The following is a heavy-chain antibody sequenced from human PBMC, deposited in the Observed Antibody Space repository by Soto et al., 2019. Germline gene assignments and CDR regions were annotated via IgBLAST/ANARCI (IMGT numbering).Heavy chain of an antibody. Sequence: EVQLLESGGGLVQPGGSLRLSCAASGFTLASYAMSWVRQAPGKGLEWVSAISGSGGSTYYADSVKGRFTISRDNSKNTLYRQMNSLRAEDTAVYYCAKRDDFGSGYSRHFDYWGQGTLVTVSS. V-gene: IGHV3-23*01. CDR1: GFTLASYA. CDR2: ISGSGGST. J-gene: IGHJ4*02. D-gene: IGHD3-3*01. CDR3: AKRDDFGSGYSRHFDY.